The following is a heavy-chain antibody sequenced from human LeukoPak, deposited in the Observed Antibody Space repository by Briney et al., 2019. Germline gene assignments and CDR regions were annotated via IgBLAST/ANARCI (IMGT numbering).Heavy chain of an antibody. J-gene: IGHJ4*02. Sequence: GGSLRLSCAASGFTFSSYAMSWVRQAPGKGLEWVSAISGSGGSTYYADSVKGRFTISRGNSKNTLYLQVNSLRAEDTAIYYCAKGNTWVQLWLVAFDSWGQGALVTVSS. CDR2: ISGSGGST. V-gene: IGHV3-23*01. CDR3: AKGNTWVQLWLVAFDS. CDR1: GFTFSSYA. D-gene: IGHD5-18*01.